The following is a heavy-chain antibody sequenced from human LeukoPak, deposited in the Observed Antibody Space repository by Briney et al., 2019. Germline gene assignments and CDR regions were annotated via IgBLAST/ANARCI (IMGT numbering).Heavy chain of an antibody. J-gene: IGHJ6*02. CDR2: INSDGSWT. D-gene: IGHD3-16*01. V-gene: IGHV3-74*01. CDR3: AITSSQHGMDV. Sequence: GGSLRLSCAASGNYWMHWVRQVPGKGLVWVSHINSDGSWTSYADSVKGRFTISKDNAKNTVYLQMNSLRAEDTAVYYCAITSSQHGMDVWGQGTTVTVSS. CDR1: GNYW.